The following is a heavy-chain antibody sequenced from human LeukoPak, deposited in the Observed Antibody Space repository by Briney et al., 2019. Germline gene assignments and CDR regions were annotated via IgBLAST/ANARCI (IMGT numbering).Heavy chain of an antibody. CDR1: GFTFDDYG. V-gene: IGHV3-20*04. CDR2: INWNGGST. CDR3: ARDDSSGWYVVGAFDI. D-gene: IGHD6-19*01. J-gene: IGHJ3*02. Sequence: GGSLRLSCAASGFTFDDYGMSWVRQAPGKGLEWVSGINWNGGSTGYADSVKGRFTISRDNAKNSLYLQMNSLRAEDTALYYRARDDSSGWYVVGAFDIWGQGTMVTVSS.